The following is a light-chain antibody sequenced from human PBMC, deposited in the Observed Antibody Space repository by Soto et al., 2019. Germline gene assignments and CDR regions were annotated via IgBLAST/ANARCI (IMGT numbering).Light chain of an antibody. CDR2: SDE. J-gene: IGLJ3*02. CDR3: AAWDDNLNGPL. Sequence: QSALTQPPSLSGTPGQRVTISCSGSNSNIGRYSVNWYQHFPGTAPKILIYSDEERPSGVPARFSGSKSGTSASLAISGLQSEDEAEYYCAAWDDNLNGPLFGGGTKLTVL. V-gene: IGLV1-44*01. CDR1: NSNIGRYS.